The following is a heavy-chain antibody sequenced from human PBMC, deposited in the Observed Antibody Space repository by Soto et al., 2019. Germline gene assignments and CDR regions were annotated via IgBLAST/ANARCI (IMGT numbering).Heavy chain of an antibody. D-gene: IGHD3-16*02. CDR2: IYYSGST. Sequence: PSETLSLTCTVSGGSISSGDYYWSWIRQPPGKGLEWIGYIYYSGSTYYNPSLKSRVTISVDTSKNQFSLKLSSVTAADTAVYYCGGGVIARSYYSYGMDVWGQGTTVTVSS. J-gene: IGHJ6*02. V-gene: IGHV4-30-4*01. CDR3: GGGVIARSYYSYGMDV. CDR1: GGSISSGDYY.